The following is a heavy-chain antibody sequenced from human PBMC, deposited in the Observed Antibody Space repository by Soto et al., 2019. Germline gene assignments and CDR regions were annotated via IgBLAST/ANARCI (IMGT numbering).Heavy chain of an antibody. CDR1: GFTFSSYG. D-gene: IGHD1-20*01. V-gene: IGHV3-33*01. CDR2: IWYDGSNK. Sequence: QVQLVESGGGVVQPGRSLRLSCAASGFTFSSYGMHWVRQAPGKGLEWVAVIWYDGSNKYYADSVKGRFTISRDNSKNTRYLQMNSLRAEDTAVYYCAREVVTGTTWGGFDYWGQGTLVTVSS. J-gene: IGHJ4*02. CDR3: AREVVTGTTWGGFDY.